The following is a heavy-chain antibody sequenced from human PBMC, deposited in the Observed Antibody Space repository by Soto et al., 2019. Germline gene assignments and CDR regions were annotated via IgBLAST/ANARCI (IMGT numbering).Heavy chain of an antibody. CDR2: IYYSGST. D-gene: IGHD4-4*01. J-gene: IGHJ4*02. CDR1: SGSISSYY. V-gene: IGHV4-59*08. Sequence: SETLSLTCTVCSGSISSYYWSWIRQPPGKGLEWIGYIYYSGSTKYNPSLKSRVTISVDTSKNQFSLKVSSATAADTAVYYCARHSNRNYGLYYFDYWGLGALVTVSS. CDR3: ARHSNRNYGLYYFDY.